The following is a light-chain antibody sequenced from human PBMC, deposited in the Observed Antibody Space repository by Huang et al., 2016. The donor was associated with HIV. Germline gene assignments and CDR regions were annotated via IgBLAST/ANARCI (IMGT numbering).Light chain of an antibody. V-gene: IGKV4-1*01. CDR1: QSVLYTSNNKSH. Sequence: DIVLTQSPDSLAVSLGERATINCKSSQSVLYTSNNKSHLAWYQQKPGQPPTLLIYWASTRESGVPDRFRGSGSGTDFTLTIRSLQAEDVAVYYCQQYYSTPLYTFGQGTKLEIK. CDR2: WAS. J-gene: IGKJ2*01. CDR3: QQYYSTPLYT.